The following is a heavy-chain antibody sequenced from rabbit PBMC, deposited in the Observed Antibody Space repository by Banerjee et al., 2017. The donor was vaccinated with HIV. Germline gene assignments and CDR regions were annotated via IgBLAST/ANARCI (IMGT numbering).Heavy chain of an antibody. V-gene: IGHV1S45*01. CDR1: GFDFSRYYM. Sequence: QEQLVESGGGLVQPGGSLKLSCKASGFDFSRYYMSWVRRAPGKGLEWIGDIDPIFGIAVYASWAKGRFTFSKTSSTTVTLQMTSLTAADTATYFCARDLDGVIGWNFGWWGPGTLVTVS. D-gene: IGHD1-1*01. J-gene: IGHJ4*01. CDR2: IDPIFGIA. CDR3: ARDLDGVIGWNFGW.